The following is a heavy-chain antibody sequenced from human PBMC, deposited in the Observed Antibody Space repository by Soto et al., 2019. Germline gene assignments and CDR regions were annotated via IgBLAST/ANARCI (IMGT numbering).Heavy chain of an antibody. CDR1: GYTFTSYY. V-gene: IGHV1-46*01. CDR2: INPSGGST. D-gene: IGHD3-3*01. CDR3: ARGVNPLRITIFGVVIPGAFDI. Sequence: SVKVSCKASGYTFTSYYMHWVRQAPGQGLEWMGIINPSGGSTSYAQKFQGRVTMTRDTSTSTVYMELSSLRSEDTAVYYCARGVNPLRITIFGVVIPGAFDIWGQGTMVTVSS. J-gene: IGHJ3*02.